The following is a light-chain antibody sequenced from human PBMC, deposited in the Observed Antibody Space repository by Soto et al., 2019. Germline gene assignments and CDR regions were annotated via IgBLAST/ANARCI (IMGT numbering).Light chain of an antibody. Sequence: EIVLTQSPGTLSLSPGDRATLSCRASQSVSSSYLAWYQQKPGQAPRLLIYAASSRATGIPDRFSGSGSGTDFTLAISRLEPEDFGVYYCQQYGSSPRTFGQGTQVEIK. CDR1: QSVSSSY. CDR2: AAS. J-gene: IGKJ1*01. V-gene: IGKV3-20*01. CDR3: QQYGSSPRT.